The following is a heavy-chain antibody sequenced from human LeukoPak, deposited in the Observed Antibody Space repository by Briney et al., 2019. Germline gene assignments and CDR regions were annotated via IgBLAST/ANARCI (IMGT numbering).Heavy chain of an antibody. D-gene: IGHD1-1*01. Sequence: GGSLRLSCAASGFTFDDYAMHWVRQAPGKGLEWVSGISWNSGSIGYADSVKGRFTISRDNAKNSLYLQMNSLRAEDTALYYCAKDLGYNWNDVYYFDYWGQGTLVTVSS. CDR1: GFTFDDYA. V-gene: IGHV3-9*01. CDR2: ISWNSGSI. CDR3: AKDLGYNWNDVYYFDY. J-gene: IGHJ4*02.